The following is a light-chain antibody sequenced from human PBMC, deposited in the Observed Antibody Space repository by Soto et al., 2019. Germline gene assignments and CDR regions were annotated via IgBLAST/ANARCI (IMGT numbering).Light chain of an antibody. CDR2: EIF. CDR1: TNDVGAFDY. Sequence: QSALTQPASVSASPGQSISISCTGTTNDVGAFDYVSWYQQHPGKPPKLIIYEIFNRPSGVSHRFSGSKSGNSASLTISGLQAEDEADYYRSSYTTNNPHVFGGGTKLTVL. CDR3: SSYTTNNPHV. J-gene: IGLJ2*01. V-gene: IGLV2-14*01.